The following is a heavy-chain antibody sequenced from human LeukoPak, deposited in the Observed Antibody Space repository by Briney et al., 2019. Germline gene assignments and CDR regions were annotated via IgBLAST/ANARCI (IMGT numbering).Heavy chain of an antibody. Sequence: ASVTVSCKASGYTFTRYYMHWVRQAPGQGLEWMGTINPSGGSTSYAQKFQGRVTMTRNTSTSTVYMELSSLRSEDTAVYYCARVAPWGFWFDPWGQGTLVTVSS. J-gene: IGHJ5*02. V-gene: IGHV1-46*01. CDR2: INPSGGST. D-gene: IGHD7-27*01. CDR3: ARVAPWGFWFDP. CDR1: GYTFTRYY.